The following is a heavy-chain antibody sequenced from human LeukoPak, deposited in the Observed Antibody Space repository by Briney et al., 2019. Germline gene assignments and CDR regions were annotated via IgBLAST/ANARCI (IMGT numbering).Heavy chain of an antibody. CDR2: IYHSGST. Sequence: SETLSLTCAVSGGSISSSKWWTWVRQPPGKGLEWIGEIYHSGSTNYNPSLKSRVTISVDKSKNQFSLKLSSVTAADTAVYYCARGSWSRLWFGEPGNWFDPWGQGTLVTVSS. CDR1: GGSISSSKW. CDR3: ARGSWSRLWFGEPGNWFDP. V-gene: IGHV4-4*02. D-gene: IGHD3-10*01. J-gene: IGHJ5*02.